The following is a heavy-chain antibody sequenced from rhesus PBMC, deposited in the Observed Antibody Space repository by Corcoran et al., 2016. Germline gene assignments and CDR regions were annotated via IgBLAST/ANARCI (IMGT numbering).Heavy chain of an antibody. V-gene: IGHV4-122*02. Sequence: QVQLQESGPGLVKPSETLSLTCAVSGYSISSGYGWSWIRQPPGKGLEWMGYISYSGSTSYNPSLKSRCTISTDTSKNQFSLKLSSVTAADTAVYYCARVPYSGSFWYFDLWGPGTPITISS. J-gene: IGHJ2*01. CDR1: GYSISSGYG. CDR2: ISYSGST. D-gene: IGHD6-25*01. CDR3: ARVPYSGSFWYFDL.